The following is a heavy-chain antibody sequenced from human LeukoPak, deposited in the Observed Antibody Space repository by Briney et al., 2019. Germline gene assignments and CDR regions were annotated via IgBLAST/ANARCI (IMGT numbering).Heavy chain of an antibody. Sequence: GRSLRLSCAASGFTFDDYAMHWVRQAPGKGLEWVSGISWNSGSIGYADSVKGRFTISRDNAKNSLYLQMNSLRAEDTALYYCAKVYIVGATTSVFDIWGQGTMVTVSS. J-gene: IGHJ3*02. V-gene: IGHV3-9*01. CDR1: GFTFDDYA. CDR2: ISWNSGSI. D-gene: IGHD1-26*01. CDR3: AKVYIVGATTSVFDI.